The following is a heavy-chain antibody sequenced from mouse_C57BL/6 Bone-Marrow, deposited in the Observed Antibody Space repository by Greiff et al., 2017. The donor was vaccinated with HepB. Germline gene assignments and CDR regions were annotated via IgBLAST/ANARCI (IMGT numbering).Heavy chain of an antibody. CDR3: ARWTHYYGSSYFDY. D-gene: IGHD1-1*01. CDR1: GYTFTSYW. CDR2: IDPSDSET. Sequence: QVQLKQPGAELVRPGSSVKLSCKASGYTFTSYWMHWVKQRPIQGLEWIGNIDPSDSETHYNQKFKDKATLTVDKSSSTAYMQLSSLTSEDSAVYYCARWTHYYGSSYFDYWGQGTTLTVSS. V-gene: IGHV1-52*01. J-gene: IGHJ2*01.